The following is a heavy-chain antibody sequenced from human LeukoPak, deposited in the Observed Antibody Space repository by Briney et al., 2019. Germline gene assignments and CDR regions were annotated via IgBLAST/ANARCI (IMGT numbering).Heavy chain of an antibody. D-gene: IGHD3-3*01. CDR3: ARGARGGWSGSHYFDY. CDR1: GGSISSGGYY. Sequence: SETLSLTCAVSGGSISSGGYYWSWIRQPPGKGLEWIGEINHSGSTNYNPSLKSRVTISVDTSKNQFSLKLSSVTAADTAVYYCARGARGGWSGSHYFDYWGQGTLVTVSS. CDR2: INHSGST. J-gene: IGHJ4*02. V-gene: IGHV4-34*01.